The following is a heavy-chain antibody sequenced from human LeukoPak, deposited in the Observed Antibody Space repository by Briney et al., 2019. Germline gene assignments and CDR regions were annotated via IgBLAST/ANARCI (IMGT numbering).Heavy chain of an antibody. CDR3: AHSDCSGGSCPFDY. CDR1: AFSLRASGVG. D-gene: IGHD2-15*01. J-gene: IGHJ4*02. V-gene: IGHV2-5*02. CDR2: ISWDDDK. Sequence: SGPTLVKPTQALTLTCTFSAFSLRASGVGVGWFRQPRGMALESLALISWDDDKPYSPSLKSTLTITKGTSKNQVVLTMTNMDPVDTTIYDWAHSDCSGGSCPFDYWGEGTLVTVSS.